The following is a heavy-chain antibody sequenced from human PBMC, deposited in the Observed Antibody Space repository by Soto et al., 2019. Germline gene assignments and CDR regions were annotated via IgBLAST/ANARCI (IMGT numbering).Heavy chain of an antibody. CDR2: IYYDGSIK. V-gene: IGHV3-33*01. J-gene: IGHJ2*01. Sequence: QAQLAESGGGVVQPGRSLRISCAASGFTFSNCGMHWVRQAPGKGLEWVAVIYYDGSIKYYADSVEGRFTISRDNSKNTLYLQMNSLRAEDTALYYCARGPPISSNWYWYIDLWGRGTLVTVST. D-gene: IGHD2-2*01. CDR1: GFTFSNCG. CDR3: ARGPPISSNWYWYIDL.